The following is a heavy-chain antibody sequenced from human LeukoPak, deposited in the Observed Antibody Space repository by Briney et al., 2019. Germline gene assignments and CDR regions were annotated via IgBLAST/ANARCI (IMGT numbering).Heavy chain of an antibody. D-gene: IGHD6-13*01. Sequence: PGGSLRLSCAASGFNFSDYNMNWVHQAPGKGLEWVSVISSSSKYIYYADSVKGRFTISRDNAKNSLYLQMNSLRAEDTAVYYCARVSTAVSLAIDYWGQGTLVTVST. J-gene: IGHJ4*02. CDR1: GFNFSDYN. V-gene: IGHV3-21*06. CDR2: ISSSSKYI. CDR3: ARVSTAVSLAIDY.